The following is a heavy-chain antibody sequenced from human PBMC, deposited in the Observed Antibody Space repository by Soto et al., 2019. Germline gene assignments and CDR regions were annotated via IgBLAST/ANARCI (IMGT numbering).Heavy chain of an antibody. D-gene: IGHD3-22*01. V-gene: IGHV1-58*01. CDR2: IVVGSGNT. J-gene: IGHJ6*02. CDR1: GFTFTSSA. Sequence: SVKVSCKASGFTFTSSAVQWVRQARGQRLEWIGWIVVGSGNTNYAQKFQERVTITRDMSTSTAYMELSSLRSEDTAVYYCAVAPMIVVGYYGMDVWGQGTTVTVSS. CDR3: AVAPMIVVGYYGMDV.